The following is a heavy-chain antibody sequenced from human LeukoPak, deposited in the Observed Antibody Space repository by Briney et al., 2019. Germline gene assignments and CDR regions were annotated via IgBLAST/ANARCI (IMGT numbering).Heavy chain of an antibody. Sequence: SETLSLTCAVYGGSFSGYYWSWTRQPPGKGLEWIGEINHSGSTNYNPSLKSRVTISVDTSKNQFSLKLSSVTAADTAVYYCARHSYGDYVVYFDYWGQGTLVTVSS. J-gene: IGHJ4*02. CDR1: GGSFSGYY. V-gene: IGHV4-34*01. CDR3: ARHSYGDYVVYFDY. D-gene: IGHD4-17*01. CDR2: INHSGST.